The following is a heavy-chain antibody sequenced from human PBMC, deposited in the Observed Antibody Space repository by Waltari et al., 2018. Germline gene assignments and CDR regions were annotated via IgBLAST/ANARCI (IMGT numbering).Heavy chain of an antibody. CDR1: GFAFANSG. CDR3: AKSSGSYYEVFDY. Sequence: EVRLVESGGGLVQPGGSLRLSCAASGFAFANSGMSWVRQAPGRGLECGSSISGSGGTTYYADSVKGRFTMSKDNSKNTLFLQMNSLRVDDTADYYCAKSSGSYYEVFDYWGRGTLVTVSS. D-gene: IGHD1-26*01. V-gene: IGHV3-23*04. J-gene: IGHJ4*02. CDR2: ISGSGGTT.